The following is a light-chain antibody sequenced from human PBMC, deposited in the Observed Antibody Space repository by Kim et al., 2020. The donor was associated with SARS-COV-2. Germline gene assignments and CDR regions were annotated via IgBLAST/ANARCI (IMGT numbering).Light chain of an antibody. CDR3: QHYSDWPPYT. J-gene: IGKJ2*01. CDR1: QNVRSD. Sequence: VSPGERATLSCRASQNVRSDLAWYQQKPGQPPRLLIYDASTRATGIPARFSGSGSGTEFTLTISSLQSEDFAVYYCQHYSDWPPYTFGQGTKLEI. CDR2: DAS. V-gene: IGKV3-15*01.